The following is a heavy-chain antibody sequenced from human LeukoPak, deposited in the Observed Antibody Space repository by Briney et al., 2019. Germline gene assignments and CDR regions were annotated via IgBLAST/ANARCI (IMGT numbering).Heavy chain of an antibody. D-gene: IGHD2-2*01. CDR2: MNPNSGNT. J-gene: IGHJ6*03. V-gene: IGHV1-8*01. Sequence: GASVKLSCKASGYTFTSYDINWVRQATGQGLEWMGWMNPNSGNTGYAQDFQGRVTMTRNTSISTAYMELSSLRSEDTAVYYCARAVRYCSSTSCYAGIYYMDVWGKGTTVTISS. CDR3: ARAVRYCSSTSCYAGIYYMDV. CDR1: GYTFTSYD.